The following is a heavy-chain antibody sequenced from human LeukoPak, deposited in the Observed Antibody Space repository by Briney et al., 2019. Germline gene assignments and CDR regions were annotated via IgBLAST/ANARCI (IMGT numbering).Heavy chain of an antibody. CDR2: INSDGSTT. CDR1: GFTFSGYW. V-gene: IGHV3-74*01. CDR3: ARGASGYSYG. D-gene: IGHD5-18*01. Sequence: GGSLRLSCAASGFTFSGYWMQWVRQAPGKGLVWVSRINSDGSTTSYADSVKGRFTISRDNAKNTLYLQMNSLGAEDTAVYYCARGASGYSYGWGQGTLVTVSS. J-gene: IGHJ4*02.